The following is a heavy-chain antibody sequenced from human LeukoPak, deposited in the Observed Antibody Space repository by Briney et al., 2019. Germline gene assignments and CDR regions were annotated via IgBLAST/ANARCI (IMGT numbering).Heavy chain of an antibody. CDR3: ARGSRWEPPVNAFDI. CDR1: GGTFSSYA. Sequence: GASVKVSCKASGGTFSSYAISWVRQAPGQGLEWMGRIIPILGIANYAQKFQGRVTITADKSTSTAYMELSSLRSEDTAVYYCARGSRWEPPVNAFDIWGQGTMVTVSS. J-gene: IGHJ3*02. V-gene: IGHV1-69*04. D-gene: IGHD1-26*01. CDR2: IIPILGIA.